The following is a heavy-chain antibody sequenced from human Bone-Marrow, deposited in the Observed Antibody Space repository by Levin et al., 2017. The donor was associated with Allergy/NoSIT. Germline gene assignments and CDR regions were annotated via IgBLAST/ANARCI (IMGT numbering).Heavy chain of an antibody. CDR2: MSYDESNK. V-gene: IGHV3-30*04. CDR3: ARLGEPLVRQNYYYGMDV. Sequence: GGSLRLSCVASGFTFSRYAMHWVRQAPGKGLEWVAVMSYDESNKHYAESVKGRFTISRDNFKNTLYLQMNSLRGDDSAMYYCARLGEPLVRQNYYYGMDVWGQGTTVTVSS. CDR1: GFTFSRYA. D-gene: IGHD3-10*01. J-gene: IGHJ6*02.